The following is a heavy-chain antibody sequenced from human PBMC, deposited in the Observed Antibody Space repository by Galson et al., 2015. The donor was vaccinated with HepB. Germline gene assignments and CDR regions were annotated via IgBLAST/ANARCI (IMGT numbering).Heavy chain of an antibody. V-gene: IGHV4-61*01. D-gene: IGHD2-2*01. Sequence: LSLTCTVSGGSVSSGSYYWSWIRQPPGKGLEWIGYIYYSGSTNYNPSLKSRVTISVDTSKNQFSLKLSSVTAADTAVYYCARGIVVVPAAMLGYYYYGMDVWGQGTTVTVSS. CDR3: ARGIVVVPAAMLGYYYYGMDV. CDR1: GGSVSSGSYY. CDR2: IYYSGST. J-gene: IGHJ6*02.